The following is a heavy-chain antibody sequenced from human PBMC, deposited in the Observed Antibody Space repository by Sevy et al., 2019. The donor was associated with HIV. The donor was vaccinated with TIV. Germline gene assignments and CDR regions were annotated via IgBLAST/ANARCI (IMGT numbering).Heavy chain of an antibody. Sequence: GGSLRLSCTASGFTFGDYAMSWFRQAPGKGLEWVGFIRSKAYGGTTEYAASVKGRFTISRDDSKSIAYLQMNSLKTEDTALYYCTRGGTPSWYGMDVWGQGTTVTVSS. D-gene: IGHD1-1*01. CDR3: TRGGTPSWYGMDV. CDR2: IRSKAYGGTT. J-gene: IGHJ6*02. V-gene: IGHV3-49*03. CDR1: GFTFGDYA.